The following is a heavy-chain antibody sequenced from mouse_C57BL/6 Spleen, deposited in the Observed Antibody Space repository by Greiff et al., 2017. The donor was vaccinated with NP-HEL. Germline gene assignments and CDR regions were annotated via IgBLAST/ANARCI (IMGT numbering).Heavy chain of an antibody. CDR3: ARGGTTVVAPYAMDY. J-gene: IGHJ4*01. Sequence: VQLQQSGAELARPGASVKLSCKASGYTFTSYGISWVKQRTGQGLEWIGEIYTRSGNTYYNEKFKGKATLTADKAYSTAYMELRSLTSEDSAVYFCARGGTTVVAPYAMDYWGQGTSVTVSS. V-gene: IGHV1-81*01. CDR2: IYTRSGNT. CDR1: GYTFTSYG. D-gene: IGHD1-1*01.